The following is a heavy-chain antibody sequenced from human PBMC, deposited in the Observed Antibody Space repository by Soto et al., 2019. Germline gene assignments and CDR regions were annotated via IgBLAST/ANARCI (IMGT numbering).Heavy chain of an antibody. CDR2: INPNSGGT. J-gene: IGHJ5*02. CDR1: GYTFTDYY. D-gene: IGHD2-2*01. Sequence: ASVKVSCKASGYTFTDYYMHWVRQAPGQGLEWMGWINPNSGGTNYAQKFQGWVTMTRDTSISTAYMELSRLRSDDTAVYYCARVGGYCSSTSCYPSPDNWFDPWGQGTLVTV. V-gene: IGHV1-2*04. CDR3: ARVGGYCSSTSCYPSPDNWFDP.